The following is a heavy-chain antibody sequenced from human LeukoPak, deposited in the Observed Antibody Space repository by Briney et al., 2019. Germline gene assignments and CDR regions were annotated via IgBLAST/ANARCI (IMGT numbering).Heavy chain of an antibody. CDR1: GITFRSYA. V-gene: IGHV3-23*01. CDR2: ITDSGGIT. Sequence: PGGSLRLSCAASGITFRSYAMRWVRQAPGKGLEWVSTITDSGGITYYIDSVKGRLTISRDNSKNTFYLQMNSLRAEDTAVYYCAKVDPNDYGGHGAFDIWGQGTMVTVSS. J-gene: IGHJ3*02. CDR3: AKVDPNDYGGHGAFDI. D-gene: IGHD4-23*01.